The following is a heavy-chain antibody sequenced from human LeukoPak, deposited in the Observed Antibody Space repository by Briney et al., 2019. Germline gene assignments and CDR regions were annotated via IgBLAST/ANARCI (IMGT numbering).Heavy chain of an antibody. CDR3: ARVHSGVISVVLRDDDAFDM. J-gene: IGHJ3*02. D-gene: IGHD3-10*01. Sequence: GASVKVSCKASGYTFTNYGISWVRQAPGQGLEWMGWISACNGKTNYAQKLQGRVTMTTDTSTSTAYMELRSLRSDDTAVYYCARVHSGVISVVLRDDDAFDMWGQGTMVTVSS. V-gene: IGHV1-18*01. CDR2: ISACNGKT. CDR1: GYTFTNYG.